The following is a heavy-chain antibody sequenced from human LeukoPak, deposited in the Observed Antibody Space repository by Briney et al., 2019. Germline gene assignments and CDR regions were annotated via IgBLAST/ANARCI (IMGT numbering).Heavy chain of an antibody. CDR3: ARSPDSVDTADY. CDR2: ISYDGRNK. CDR1: GFSFSSYG. J-gene: IGHJ4*02. V-gene: IGHV3-30*03. D-gene: IGHD5-18*01. Sequence: GGSLRLSCAAPGFSFSSYGMHWVRQAPGKGLEWVAVISYDGRNKYYADSVKGRFTISRDTSKNTLYLQMNSLRAEDTAVYYCARSPDSVDTADYWGQGTLVTVSS.